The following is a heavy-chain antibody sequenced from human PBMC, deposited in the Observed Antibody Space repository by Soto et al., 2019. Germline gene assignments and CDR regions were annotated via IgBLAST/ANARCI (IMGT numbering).Heavy chain of an antibody. V-gene: IGHV3-30-3*01. CDR2: ISYDGSNK. Sequence: QVQLVESGGGVVQPGRSLRLSCAASGFTFSSYAMHWVRQAPGKGLEWVAVISYDGSNKYYADSVKGRFTISGDNSKNTPYLQMNSLRAEDTAVYYCARDRVALYSSSFVDYWGQGTLVTVPS. CDR3: ARDRVALYSSSFVDY. J-gene: IGHJ4*02. D-gene: IGHD6-13*01. CDR1: GFTFSSYA.